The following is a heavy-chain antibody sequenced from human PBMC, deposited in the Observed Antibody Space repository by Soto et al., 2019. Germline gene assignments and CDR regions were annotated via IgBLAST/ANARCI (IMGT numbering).Heavy chain of an antibody. Sequence: GGSLRLSCAASGFTFSNAWMNWVRQAPGKGLEWVGRIKSKTDGGTTDYAAPVKGRVTISRDDSKNTLYLQMNSLKTEDTSVYYCTTDLVRDILTGYYEETEYYYYYGMDVWGQGTTVTVSS. J-gene: IGHJ6*02. CDR3: TTDLVRDILTGYYEETEYYYYYGMDV. D-gene: IGHD3-9*01. CDR1: GFTFSNAW. V-gene: IGHV3-15*07. CDR2: IKSKTDGGTT.